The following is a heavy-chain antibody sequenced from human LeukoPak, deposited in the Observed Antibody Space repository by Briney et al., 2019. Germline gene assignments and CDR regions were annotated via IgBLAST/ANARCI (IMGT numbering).Heavy chain of an antibody. Sequence: PGGSLRLSCAASGFSFSNYWMHWVRQAPGKGLVWVSRINSDGSSTTYADSVKGRFTISGDNAKNTLYLQMNSLRAEDTAVYYCARDGVEFYNWFDPWGQGTLVTVSS. D-gene: IGHD2-21*01. CDR1: GFSFSNYW. V-gene: IGHV3-74*01. CDR3: ARDGVEFYNWFDP. J-gene: IGHJ5*02. CDR2: INSDGSST.